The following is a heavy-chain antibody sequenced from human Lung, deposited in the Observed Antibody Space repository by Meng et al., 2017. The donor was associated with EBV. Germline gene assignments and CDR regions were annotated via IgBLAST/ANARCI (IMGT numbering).Heavy chain of an antibody. D-gene: IGHD2-2*01. V-gene: IGHV4-34*01. CDR1: GGSFSGYH. CDR3: ARGGTSSAPFDY. CDR2: INYSGIT. Sequence: VQLQQWGAGLLKPSGTLSLTCAVHGGSFSGYHWSWIRQPPGKGLEWIGEINYSGITNYNPSLKSRVTISVDTSKNQFSLSLNSVTAADTAVYYCARGGTSSAPFDYWGQETLVTVSS. J-gene: IGHJ4*02.